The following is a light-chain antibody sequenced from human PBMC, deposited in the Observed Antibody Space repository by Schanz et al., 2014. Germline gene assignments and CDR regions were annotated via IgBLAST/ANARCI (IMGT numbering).Light chain of an antibody. J-gene: IGLJ3*02. CDR2: DVS. Sequence: QSALTQPASVSGSPGQSITISCTGTSSDVGSYNLVSWYQQHPGKAPKLMIYDVSKRPSGVPDRFSGSKSGNTASLTISGLQAEDETDYYCCSYAGGYSWVFGGGTKLTVL. V-gene: IGLV2-23*02. CDR1: SSDVGSYNL. CDR3: CSYAGGYSWV.